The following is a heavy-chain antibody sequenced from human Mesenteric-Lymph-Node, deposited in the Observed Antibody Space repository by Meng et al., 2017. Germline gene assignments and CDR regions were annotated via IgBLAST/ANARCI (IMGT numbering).Heavy chain of an antibody. CDR1: GFSFSDSW. D-gene: IGHD6-6*01. Sequence: GESLKISCAASGFSFSDSWMHWVRQAPGKGLVWVSRINPDGRSSNNADSVKGRFTISRDNSKNTLYLQMNSLRAEDTAVYYCARDEDSSSSRNAFDIWGQGTMVTVSS. CDR2: INPDGRSS. V-gene: IGHV3-74*01. CDR3: ARDEDSSSSRNAFDI. J-gene: IGHJ3*02.